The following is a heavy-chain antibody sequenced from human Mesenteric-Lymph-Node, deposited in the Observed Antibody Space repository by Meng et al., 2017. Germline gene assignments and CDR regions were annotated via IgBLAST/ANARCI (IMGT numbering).Heavy chain of an antibody. J-gene: IGHJ2*01. V-gene: IGHV4-34*01. CDR2: INHSGST. CDR1: GGSFSGYY. CDR3: ARKRIAVAGPSYWYFDL. Sequence: QVQLKQWGAGLLKPSETLSLTCAVYGGSFSGYYWSWIRQPPGKGLEWIGEINHSGSTNYNPSLKSRVTISVDTSKNQFSLKLSSVTAADTAVYYCARKRIAVAGPSYWYFDLWGRGTLVTVSS. D-gene: IGHD6-19*01.